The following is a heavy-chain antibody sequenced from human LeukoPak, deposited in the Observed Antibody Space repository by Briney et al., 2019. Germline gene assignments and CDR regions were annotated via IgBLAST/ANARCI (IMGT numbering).Heavy chain of an antibody. CDR3: ARGGLTMVRGVTTEMDV. J-gene: IGHJ6*04. D-gene: IGHD3-10*01. CDR2: INPNSGGT. V-gene: IGHV1-2*02. CDR1: GYTFTSYD. Sequence: ASVKVSCKASGYTFTSYDINWVRQATGQGLEWMGWINPNSGGTNYAQKFQGRVTMTRDTSISTAYMELSRLRSDDTAVYYCARGGLTMVRGVTTEMDVWGKGTTVTVSS.